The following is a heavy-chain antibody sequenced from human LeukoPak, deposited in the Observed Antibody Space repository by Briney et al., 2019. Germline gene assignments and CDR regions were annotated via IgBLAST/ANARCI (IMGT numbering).Heavy chain of an antibody. CDR1: GGSVTGYY. D-gene: IGHD1-26*01. V-gene: IGHV4-59*02. CDR2: IHNSGGT. J-gene: IGHJ3*02. CDR3: VRDWEGFNFDI. Sequence: PSETLSLTCTVSGGSVTGYYWSWIRQPPGEGLEWIAYIHNSGGTNYNPSLKSRVTISVDTSKNQFSLKLRSVTAADTAVYYCVRDWEGFNFDIWGQGTMVTVSS.